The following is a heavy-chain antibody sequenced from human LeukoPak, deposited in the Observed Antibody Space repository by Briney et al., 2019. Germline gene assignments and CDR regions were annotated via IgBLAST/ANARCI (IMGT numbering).Heavy chain of an antibody. CDR3: ALIPSFQVVPADY. V-gene: IGHV1-8*03. D-gene: IGHD2-2*01. Sequence: GASVKVSCKASGYTFTSYDINWVRQATGQGLEWMGWMNPNSGNTGYAQKLQGRVTITRNTSISTAYMELSSLRSEDTAVYYCALIPSFQVVPADYWGQGTLVTVSS. CDR2: MNPNSGNT. CDR1: GYTFTSYD. J-gene: IGHJ4*02.